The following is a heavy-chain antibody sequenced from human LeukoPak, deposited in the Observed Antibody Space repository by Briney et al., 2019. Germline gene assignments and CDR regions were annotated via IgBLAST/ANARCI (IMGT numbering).Heavy chain of an antibody. CDR2: INHSGST. Sequence: SETLSLTCAVYGGSFSGYYWSWIRQPPGKGLEWIGEINHSGSTNYNPSLKSRVTISVDTSKNQFSLKLSSVTAADTAVYYCARLVVVPAAPYPYFDYWGQGTLVTVSS. CDR3: ARLVVVPAAPYPYFDY. V-gene: IGHV4-34*01. D-gene: IGHD2-2*01. J-gene: IGHJ4*02. CDR1: GGSFSGYY.